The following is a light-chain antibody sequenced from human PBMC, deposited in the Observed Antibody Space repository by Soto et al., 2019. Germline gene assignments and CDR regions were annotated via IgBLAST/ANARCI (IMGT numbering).Light chain of an antibody. V-gene: IGKV3-20*01. CDR3: QQYGSPWT. Sequence: EIVLTQSPGTLYLSTEERDTHSCRASQSVSSSYLAWYQQKPGQAPRLLIYGASSRATGIPDRFSGSGSGTDFTLTISRLEPEDFAVYYCQQYGSPWTFGQGTKVDIK. CDR1: QSVSSSY. J-gene: IGKJ1*01. CDR2: GAS.